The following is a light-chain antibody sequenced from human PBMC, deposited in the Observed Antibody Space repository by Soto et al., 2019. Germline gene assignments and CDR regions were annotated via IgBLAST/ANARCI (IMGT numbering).Light chain of an antibody. J-gene: IGKJ1*01. CDR2: GAS. CDR1: QSVSNK. Sequence: EIEGTKSPYALSGSPWDRATLSCRASQSVSNKLVWYQQKPGQAPRLLIYGASTRATGIPARFSGSGSGTEFTLTISSLQSEDFAVYYCQQYNNWPRTFGQGTKVDIK. V-gene: IGKV3-15*01. CDR3: QQYNNWPRT.